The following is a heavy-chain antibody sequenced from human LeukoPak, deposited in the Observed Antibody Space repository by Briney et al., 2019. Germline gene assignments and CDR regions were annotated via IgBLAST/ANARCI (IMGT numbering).Heavy chain of an antibody. D-gene: IGHD4-11*01. CDR1: GGSFSDYC. CDR2: INHSGST. CDR3: ARTDTNYGYYFDH. V-gene: IGHV4-34*01. Sequence: SETLSLTCAVYGGSFSDYCWSWIRQSPGKGLEWIGEINHSGSTNYNPSLKSLVTISVDTSKNQFSLKLSSVTAADTAVYYCARTDTNYGYYFDHWGQGTLVTVSS. J-gene: IGHJ4*02.